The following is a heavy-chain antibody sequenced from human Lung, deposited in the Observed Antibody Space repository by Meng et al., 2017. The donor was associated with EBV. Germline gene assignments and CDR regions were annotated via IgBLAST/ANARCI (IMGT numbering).Heavy chain of an antibody. CDR3: AREWCSGGSCYPDY. CDR2: VYHRGDT. J-gene: IGHJ4*02. D-gene: IGHD2-15*01. Sequence: HGQVKGSGPGLVKPPGTPSLTFTVSGESISSVIWWSWVRQPPGKGLEWIGEVYHRGDTNYNPSLRSRVVISVDRSKNQFSLNLSSVTAADTAVYYCAREWCSGGSCYPDYWGQGTLVTVSS. CDR1: GESISSVIW. V-gene: IGHV4-4*03.